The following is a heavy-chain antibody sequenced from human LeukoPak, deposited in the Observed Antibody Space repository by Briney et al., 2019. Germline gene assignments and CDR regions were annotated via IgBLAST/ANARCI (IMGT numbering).Heavy chain of an antibody. Sequence: SEKVSCKASGYTFTGYYMHWVRQAPGQGLEWMGWINPNSGGTNYAQKFQGRVIMTRDTSISTVYMELSRLRSDDTAVYYCAREAVGAAAGLDYWGQGTLVTVSS. CDR2: INPNSGGT. J-gene: IGHJ4*02. D-gene: IGHD6-13*01. V-gene: IGHV1-2*02. CDR1: GYTFTGYY. CDR3: AREAVGAAAGLDY.